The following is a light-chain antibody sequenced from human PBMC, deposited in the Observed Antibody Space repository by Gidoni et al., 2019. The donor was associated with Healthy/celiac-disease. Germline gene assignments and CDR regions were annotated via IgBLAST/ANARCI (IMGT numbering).Light chain of an antibody. CDR3: QQYNSYSRT. CDR2: DAS. V-gene: IGKV1-5*01. J-gene: IGKJ1*01. CDR1: QRISSW. Sequence: DIQMTQSPSTLSASVGDRVTITCRASQRISSWLAWYQQKPGKAPKLLIYDASSLESGVPSRFSGSGSGTEFTLTISSLQHDDFATYYCQQYNSYSRTFXQXTKVEIK.